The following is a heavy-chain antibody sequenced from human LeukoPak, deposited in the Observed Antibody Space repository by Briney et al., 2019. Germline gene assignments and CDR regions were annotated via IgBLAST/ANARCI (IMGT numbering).Heavy chain of an antibody. D-gene: IGHD2-8*02. J-gene: IGHJ4*02. CDR3: AREQSGGYFDY. Sequence: ASVKVSCKASGYTFTDYYMHWVRQAPGQGLEWMGWINPKSGGTNYAQKFQGRVTMTRDTSISTAYMELSSLKCEDTAVYYCAREQSGGYFDYWGQGTLVTVSS. CDR1: GYTFTDYY. V-gene: IGHV1-2*02. CDR2: INPKSGGT.